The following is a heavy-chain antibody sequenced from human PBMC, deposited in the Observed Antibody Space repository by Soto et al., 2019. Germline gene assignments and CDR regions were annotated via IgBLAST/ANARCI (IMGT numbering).Heavy chain of an antibody. V-gene: IGHV1-46*01. CDR3: AKDGIQLWPRYYVDF. Sequence: HVQLVQSEAEVKKPGASVQVSCKASGYSFTNYSMHWVRQVPGQGPEWMGKINPTSGSTSYAQKFKDKVTMTRDMSSNTLYIQLSSLTSEDTAVYYCAKDGIQLWPRYYVDFWGQGTLVIVSS. J-gene: IGHJ4*02. CDR2: INPTSGST. D-gene: IGHD5-18*01. CDR1: GYSFTNYS.